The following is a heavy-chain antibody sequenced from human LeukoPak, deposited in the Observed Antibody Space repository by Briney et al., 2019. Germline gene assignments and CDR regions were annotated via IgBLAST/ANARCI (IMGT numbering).Heavy chain of an antibody. CDR2: MNPNSGNT. Sequence: ASVKVSCKASGYTFTSYDINWVRQATGQGLEWMGWMNPNSGNTGYAQKFQGRVTMTRNTSISTAYMELSSLRSEDTAAYYCARVGNYYDSSGYYLDAFDIWGQGTMVTVSS. J-gene: IGHJ3*02. V-gene: IGHV1-8*01. CDR3: ARVGNYYDSSGYYLDAFDI. D-gene: IGHD3-22*01. CDR1: GYTFTSYD.